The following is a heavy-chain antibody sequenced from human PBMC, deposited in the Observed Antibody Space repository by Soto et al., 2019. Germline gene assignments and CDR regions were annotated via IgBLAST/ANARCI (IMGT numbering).Heavy chain of an antibody. CDR1: GFTFSTYG. CDR2: ISYEGNNQ. J-gene: IGHJ5*02. D-gene: IGHD3-16*01. Sequence: QVQLVESGGGVVQPGRSLRLSCAASGFTFSTYGMHWVRQAPGKGLEWVAVISYEGNNQYYADSVKGRFTISRDNSKNTPDFQMNSLRDEDSAVYYCVKGLMSWGRPPSWGQGTVVIVYS. V-gene: IGHV3-30*18. CDR3: VKGLMSWGRPPS.